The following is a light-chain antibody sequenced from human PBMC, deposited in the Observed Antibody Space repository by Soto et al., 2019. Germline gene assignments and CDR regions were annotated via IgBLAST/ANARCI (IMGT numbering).Light chain of an antibody. CDR3: QQSYSTPPT. V-gene: IGKV1-39*01. J-gene: IGKJ1*01. CDR2: SAS. Sequence: DIQMTQSPSSLSASVGDRVTITCRASQSISSYLNWYQQKPGKAPKLLIYSASSLQSGGPSRFSGSGSGTDFTLTIRSLQPEDFATYYCQQSYSTPPTFGQGAKVDSK. CDR1: QSISSY.